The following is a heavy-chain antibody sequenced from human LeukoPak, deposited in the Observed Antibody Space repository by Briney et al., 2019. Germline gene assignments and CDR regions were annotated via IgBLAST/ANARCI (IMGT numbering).Heavy chain of an antibody. CDR1: GYTFTTYG. CDR3: ARDWWYGDYSIGNN. Sequence: ASVKVSCKASGYTFTTYGISWVRQAPGQGFEWMGWISGYNGNTKYAQNFQGRVTVSTDTSTTTAYMELRSLRSDDTAVYYCARDWWYGDYSIGNNWGQGTLVTVSS. D-gene: IGHD4-17*01. V-gene: IGHV1-18*01. J-gene: IGHJ4*02. CDR2: ISGYNGNT.